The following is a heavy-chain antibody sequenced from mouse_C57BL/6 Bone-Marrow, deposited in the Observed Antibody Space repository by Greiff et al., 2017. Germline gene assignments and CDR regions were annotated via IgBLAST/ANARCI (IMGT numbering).Heavy chain of an antibody. Sequence: QVQLQQSGAELARPGASVKLSCKASGYTFTSYGISWVKQRTGQGLEWIGEIYPRSGNTYSNEKFKGKATLTADKSSSTAYMELRSLTSEDSAVYFCATPPLYYGSSLDYWGQGTTLTVSS. CDR2: IYPRSGNT. D-gene: IGHD1-1*01. V-gene: IGHV1-81*01. CDR3: ATPPLYYGSSLDY. J-gene: IGHJ2*01. CDR1: GYTFTSYG.